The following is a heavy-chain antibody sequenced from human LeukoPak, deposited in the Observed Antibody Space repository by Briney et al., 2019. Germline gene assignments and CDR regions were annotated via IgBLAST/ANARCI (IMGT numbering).Heavy chain of an antibody. J-gene: IGHJ4*02. D-gene: IGHD3-10*01. Sequence: ASVKVSCKASGYTFTGYYMHWVRQAPGQGLEWMGWTNPNSGGTNYAQKFKGRVTMTRDTSISTAYMELSRLRSDDTAVYYCARLTVRGVVNPFDYWGQGTLVTVSS. V-gene: IGHV1-2*02. CDR1: GYTFTGYY. CDR3: ARLTVRGVVNPFDY. CDR2: TNPNSGGT.